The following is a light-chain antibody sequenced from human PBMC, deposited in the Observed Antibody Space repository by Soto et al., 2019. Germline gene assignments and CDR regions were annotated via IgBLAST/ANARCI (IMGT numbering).Light chain of an antibody. CDR2: DVN. CDR1: SSDVGSYDY. V-gene: IGLV2-14*03. CDR3: CAYSTCGTHV. Sequence: QSALTQPASVSGSRGQSITSSCTGTSSDVGSYDYVSWHQQHPGKAPKLIIYDVNNRPSGVPSRFSGSKSGNTASLIISGLQTEDEADYYCCAYSTCGTHVFGTGTKVTVL. J-gene: IGLJ1*01.